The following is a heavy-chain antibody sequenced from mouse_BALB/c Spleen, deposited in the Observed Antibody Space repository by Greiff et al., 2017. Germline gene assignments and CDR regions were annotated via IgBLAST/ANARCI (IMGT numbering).Heavy chain of an antibody. Sequence: EVQLVESGGDLVKPGGSLKLSCAASGFTFSSYGMSWVRQTPDKRLEWVATISSGGSYTYYPDSVKGRFTISRDNAKNTLYLQMSSLKSEDTAMYYCARQRDYYGPWGQGTTLTVSS. V-gene: IGHV5-6*01. CDR1: GFTFSSYG. D-gene: IGHD1-2*01. CDR3: ARQRDYYGP. J-gene: IGHJ2*01. CDR2: ISSGGSYT.